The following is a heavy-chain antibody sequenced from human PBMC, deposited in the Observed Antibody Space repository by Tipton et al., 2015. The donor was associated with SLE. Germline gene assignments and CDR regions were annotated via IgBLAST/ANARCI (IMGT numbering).Heavy chain of an antibody. Sequence: QSGPEVKRPGSSVKVSCKASGDTFTNYAFSWVRQAPGQGLEWMGWMNPTNANTGSTHKFQGRVTLTMDTSTSTAYMELNNLRSEDTAVYYCARAKWEPDYWGQGTLVSVSS. CDR3: ARAKWEPDY. CDR1: GDTFTNYA. J-gene: IGHJ4*02. V-gene: IGHV1-8*02. D-gene: IGHD1-26*01. CDR2: MNPTNANT.